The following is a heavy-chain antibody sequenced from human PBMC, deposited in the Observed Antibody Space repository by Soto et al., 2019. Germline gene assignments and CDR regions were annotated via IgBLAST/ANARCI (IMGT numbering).Heavy chain of an antibody. D-gene: IGHD6-19*01. CDR2: IIPIFGTA. V-gene: IGHV1-69*13. CDR3: ARAWGSGWPTSYYYYGMDV. Sequence: GASVKVSCKASGGTFSSCAISWVRQAPGQGLEWMGGIIPIFGTANYAQKFQGRVTITADESTSTAYMELSSLRSEDTAVYYCARAWGSGWPTSYYYYGMDVWGQGTTVTVSS. J-gene: IGHJ6*02. CDR1: GGTFSSCA.